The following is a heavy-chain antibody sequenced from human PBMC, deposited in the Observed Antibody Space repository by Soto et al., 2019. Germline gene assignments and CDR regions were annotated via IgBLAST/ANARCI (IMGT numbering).Heavy chain of an antibody. CDR2: IYYSGST. CDR3: ARDPLVYYGMDV. CDR1: GGSISSYY. V-gene: IGHV4-59*01. J-gene: IGHJ6*02. Sequence: QVQLQESGPGLVKPSETLSLTCTVSGGSISSYYWSWIRQPPGKGLEWIGYIYYSGSTNYNPSLKSRVTISVDTSKNQFPLKLSSVTAADTAVYYCARDPLVYYGMDVWGQGTTVTVSS.